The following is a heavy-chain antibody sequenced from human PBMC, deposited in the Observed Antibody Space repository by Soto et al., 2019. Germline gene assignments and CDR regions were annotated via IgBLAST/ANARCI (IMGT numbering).Heavy chain of an antibody. D-gene: IGHD3-22*01. Sequence: PGGSLRLSCAASGFTFSSYGMHWVRQAPGKGLEWVAVISYDGSNKYYADSVKGRFTISRDNSKNTLYLQMNSLRAEDTAVYYCASPPGYDSSGYYSYWGQGTLVTVSS. J-gene: IGHJ4*02. CDR1: GFTFSSYG. CDR2: ISYDGSNK. V-gene: IGHV3-30*03. CDR3: ASPPGYDSSGYYSY.